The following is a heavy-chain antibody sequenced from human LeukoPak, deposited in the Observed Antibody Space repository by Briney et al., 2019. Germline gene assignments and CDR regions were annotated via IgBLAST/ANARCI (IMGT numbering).Heavy chain of an antibody. D-gene: IGHD3-10*01. V-gene: IGHV3-48*03. CDR1: GFTLSSYE. CDR2: ISSSGSTI. Sequence: PGGSLRLSCAASGFTLSSYEMNGVPDARGKGREGVSYISSSGSTIYYADSAKGRYTISRDNAKNSLYLQMNSLRAEDTAVYYCARGSYYDGSGPRGWWFDPWGQGTLVTVSS. J-gene: IGHJ5*02. CDR3: ARGSYYDGSGPRGWWFDP.